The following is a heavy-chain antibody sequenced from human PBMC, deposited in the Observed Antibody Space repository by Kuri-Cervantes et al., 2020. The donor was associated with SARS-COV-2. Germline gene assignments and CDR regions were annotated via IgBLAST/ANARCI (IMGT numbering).Heavy chain of an antibody. CDR2: ISSSSSYI. CDR3: ARGGTSYGDYSDY. Sequence: GESLKISCAASGFSFSSYGMNWVRQAPGKGLEWVSSISSSSSYIYYADSVKGRFTISRDNAKNSLDLQMNNLRAEDTALYYCARGGTSYGDYSDYWGQGTLVTVSS. D-gene: IGHD4-17*01. J-gene: IGHJ4*02. V-gene: IGHV3-21*01. CDR1: GFSFSSYG.